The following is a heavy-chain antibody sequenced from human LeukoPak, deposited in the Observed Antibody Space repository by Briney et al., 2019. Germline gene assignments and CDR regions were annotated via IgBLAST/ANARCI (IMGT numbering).Heavy chain of an antibody. Sequence: SETLSLTCTVPGGSISSYYWSWIRQTPGKGLEWIGYIYYSGSTNYNPSLKSRVTISVDTSKNQFSLKLSSVTAADTAVYYCARESGSSGWAYYFDYWGQGTLVTVSS. J-gene: IGHJ4*02. V-gene: IGHV4-59*01. CDR1: GGSISSYY. D-gene: IGHD6-19*01. CDR3: ARESGSSGWAYYFDY. CDR2: IYYSGST.